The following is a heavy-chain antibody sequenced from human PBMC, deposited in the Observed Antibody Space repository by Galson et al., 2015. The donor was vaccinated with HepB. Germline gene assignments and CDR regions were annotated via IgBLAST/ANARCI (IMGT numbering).Heavy chain of an antibody. CDR1: GFTFTKYA. D-gene: IGHD3-9*01. CDR2: ISAGGGST. Sequence: SLRLSCAASGFTFTKYAMSWVRQAPGQGLEWVSGISAGGGSTYYADSVKGRFIISRDDSKDTLYLQMNSLRAEDTAVYYCAKVANLLTGYYSSFDYWGQGTLVTVSS. J-gene: IGHJ4*02. V-gene: IGHV3-23*01. CDR3: AKVANLLTGYYSSFDY.